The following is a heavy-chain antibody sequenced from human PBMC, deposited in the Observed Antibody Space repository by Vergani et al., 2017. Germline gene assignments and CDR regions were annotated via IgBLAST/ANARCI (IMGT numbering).Heavy chain of an antibody. V-gene: IGHV1-18*01. Sequence: QVQLVQSGAEVKKPGASVKVSCKASGYTFTSYGISWVRQAPGQGLEWMGWISAYNGNTNYAQKLQGRVTMTTDTSTSTAYMELRSLISDDTAGYYCARAFPYCSSTSCLFGDYWGQGTLVTVSS. CDR1: GYTFTSYG. J-gene: IGHJ4*02. D-gene: IGHD2-2*01. CDR3: ARAFPYCSSTSCLFGDY. CDR2: ISAYNGNT.